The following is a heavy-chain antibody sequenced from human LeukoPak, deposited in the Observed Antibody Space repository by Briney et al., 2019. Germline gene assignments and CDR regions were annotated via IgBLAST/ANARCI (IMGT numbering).Heavy chain of an antibody. CDR1: GGSISSGTPH. CDR3: ARDGPRDYYDSSGYYPHGMDV. D-gene: IGHD3-22*01. V-gene: IGHV4-61*02. Sequence: KASQTLSLTCSVSGGSISSGTPHWSWLRQPAGKGLEWIGRIYGSGNTNYTSSLKNPVTISVEMSKTQFSLKLSSVTAADTAVYYCARDGPRDYYDSSGYYPHGMDVWGQGTTVTVSS. J-gene: IGHJ6*02. CDR2: IYGSGNT.